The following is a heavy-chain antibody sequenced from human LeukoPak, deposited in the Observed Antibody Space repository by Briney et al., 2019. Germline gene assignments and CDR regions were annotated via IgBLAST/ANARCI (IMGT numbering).Heavy chain of an antibody. D-gene: IGHD3-10*01. V-gene: IGHV3-33*01. CDR1: GFTFSSYG. CDR3: ARDDNYYGSGSYYRSVEY. Sequence: PGRSLRLSCAASGFTFSSYGMHWVRQAPGKGLEWVAVIWYDGSNKYYADSVKGRFTISRDNSKNTLYLQMNSLRAEDTAGYYCARDDNYYGSGSYYRSVEYWGQGTLVTVSS. CDR2: IWYDGSNK. J-gene: IGHJ4*02.